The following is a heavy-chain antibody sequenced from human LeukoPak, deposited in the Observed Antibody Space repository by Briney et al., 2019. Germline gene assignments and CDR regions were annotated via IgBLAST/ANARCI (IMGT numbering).Heavy chain of an antibody. CDR2: IWYDGSNK. V-gene: IGHV3-30*02. Sequence: GGSLSLSCAASGFTFSSYGMHWVRQAPGKGLEWVAVIWYDGSNKYYADSVKGRFTISRDNSKNTLYLQMNSLRAEDTAVYYCAKDMRQWLVRGYFQHWGQGTLVTVSS. CDR3: AKDMRQWLVRGYFQH. CDR1: GFTFSSYG. J-gene: IGHJ1*01. D-gene: IGHD6-19*01.